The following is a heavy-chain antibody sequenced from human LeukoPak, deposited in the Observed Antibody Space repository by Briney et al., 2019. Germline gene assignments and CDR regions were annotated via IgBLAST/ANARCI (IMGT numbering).Heavy chain of an antibody. Sequence: GASVKVSCKASGGTFSSYAISWVRQAPGQGFEWMGGIIPIFGTANYAQKFQGRVTITTDESTSTAYMELSSLRAEDTAVYYCASIVVVPAAIEEGVGDFDYWGQGTLVTVSS. CDR3: ASIVVVPAAIEEGVGDFDY. V-gene: IGHV1-69*05. J-gene: IGHJ4*02. CDR2: IIPIFGTA. CDR1: GGTFSSYA. D-gene: IGHD2-2*01.